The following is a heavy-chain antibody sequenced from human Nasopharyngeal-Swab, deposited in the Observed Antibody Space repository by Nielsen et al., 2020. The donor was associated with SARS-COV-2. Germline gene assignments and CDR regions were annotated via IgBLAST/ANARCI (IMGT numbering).Heavy chain of an antibody. CDR2: IYPGDSDT. CDR3: AREYSRSGNWFDP. D-gene: IGHD6-6*01. V-gene: IGHV5-51*01. Sequence: GEALKISCKASGYKFASFWIGWVRQMPGKGLEWVGIIYPGDSDTRYSPSFQGQVTISVDKSISTTYLQWSSLKASDTAMYYCAREYSRSGNWFDPWGQGSLVTVSS. J-gene: IGHJ5*02. CDR1: GYKFASFW.